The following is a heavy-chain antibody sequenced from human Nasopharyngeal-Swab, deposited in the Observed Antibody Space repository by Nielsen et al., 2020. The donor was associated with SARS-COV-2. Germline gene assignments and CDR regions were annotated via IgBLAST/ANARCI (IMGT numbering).Heavy chain of an antibody. J-gene: IGHJ4*02. CDR3: VRGGLGTGLEN. CDR2: IDVDGRRT. Sequence: GGSLRLSCAASGFTFSRYWMHWVRLPTGQGLEWVSQIDVDGRRTTYADSVKGRFTISRDNAKNTLYLQMTSLRAEDTAVYYCVRGGLGTGLENWGQGTLVTVSS. CDR1: GFTFSRYW. D-gene: IGHD1-14*01. V-gene: IGHV3-74*01.